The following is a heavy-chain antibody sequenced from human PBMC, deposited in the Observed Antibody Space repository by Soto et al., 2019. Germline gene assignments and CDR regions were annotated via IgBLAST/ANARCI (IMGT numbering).Heavy chain of an antibody. Sequence: QVQLVQSGGEVKKPGASVKVSCKASGYTFINYGISWVRQAPGQGLEWMGWISAYNGNTNYAQRLQGRVTMTTDTSTSTVYMELRSLRSDDTAVYSCASADITGPTSYWGQGTLVTVSS. V-gene: IGHV1-18*01. D-gene: IGHD1-20*01. CDR3: ASADITGPTSY. CDR1: GYTFINYG. J-gene: IGHJ4*02. CDR2: ISAYNGNT.